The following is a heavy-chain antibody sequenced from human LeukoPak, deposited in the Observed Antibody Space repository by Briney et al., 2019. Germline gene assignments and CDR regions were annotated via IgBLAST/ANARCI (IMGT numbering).Heavy chain of an antibody. D-gene: IGHD7-27*01. CDR3: ARGRANWGQYYFDY. V-gene: IGHV4-34*01. CDR1: GGSFSGYY. J-gene: IGHJ4*02. CDR2: INHSGST. Sequence: SETLSLTCAVYGGSFSGYYWSWIRQPPGKGLEWIGEINHSGSTNYNPSLKSRVTISVDTSKNQFSLKLSSGTAADTAVYYCARGRANWGQYYFDYWGQGTLVTVSS.